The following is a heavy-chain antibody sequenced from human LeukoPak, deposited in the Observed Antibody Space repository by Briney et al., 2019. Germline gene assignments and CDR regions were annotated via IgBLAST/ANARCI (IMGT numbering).Heavy chain of an antibody. V-gene: IGHV3-23*01. Sequence: PGGSLRLSCAVSGFTFSSYAMSWVRQPPGKGLEWVSVISGSSGSTYYADSVKGRFTISRDNSKNTLYLQMNSLRAEDTAVYYCAKDMTPERIVVVPAAIRGGIVWGQGTLVTVSS. J-gene: IGHJ4*02. CDR1: GFTFSSYA. D-gene: IGHD2-2*02. CDR3: AKDMTPERIVVVPAAIRGGIV. CDR2: ISGSSGST.